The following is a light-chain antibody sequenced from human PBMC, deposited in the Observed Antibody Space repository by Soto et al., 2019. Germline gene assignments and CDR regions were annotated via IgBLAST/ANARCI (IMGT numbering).Light chain of an antibody. V-gene: IGLV1-44*01. CDR1: SSNIGSNT. CDR2: SNN. Sequence: LAQPPSASGTPGQRVTISFSGSSSNIGSNTVNWYQQLPGTAPKLLISSNNQRPSGVPDRFSGSKSGTSASLAISGLQSEDEADYYCASWDNSLNGPYVFGTGTKVTVL. CDR3: ASWDNSLNGPYV. J-gene: IGLJ1*01.